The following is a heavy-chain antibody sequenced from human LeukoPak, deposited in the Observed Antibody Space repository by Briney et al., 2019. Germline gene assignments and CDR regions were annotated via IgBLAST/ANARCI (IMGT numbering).Heavy chain of an antibody. CDR1: GFTFSRYA. CDR3: ARSPTTVTTLDY. J-gene: IGHJ4*02. Sequence: GGSLRLSCAASGFTFSRYAMDWVRQAPGKGLEWVALTSYDGSNKYYPDSVKGRFTISRDNSKNTLYLQMNSLRAEDTAVYYCARSPTTVTTLDYWGQGALVTVSS. D-gene: IGHD4-17*01. CDR2: TSYDGSNK. V-gene: IGHV3-30-3*01.